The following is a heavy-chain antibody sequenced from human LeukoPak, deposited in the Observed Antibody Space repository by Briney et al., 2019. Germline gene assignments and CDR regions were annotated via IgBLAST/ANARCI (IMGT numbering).Heavy chain of an antibody. D-gene: IGHD3-3*01. J-gene: IGHJ4*02. Sequence: SQTLSLTCTVSGGSISSGSYYWSWIRQPAGKGLEWIGRIYTSGSTNYNPSLKSRVTISVDTSKNQFSLKLSSVTAADTAVYYCARSPITISEDYFDYWGQGTLVTVSS. V-gene: IGHV4-61*02. CDR2: IYTSGST. CDR1: GGSISSGSYY. CDR3: ARSPITISEDYFDY.